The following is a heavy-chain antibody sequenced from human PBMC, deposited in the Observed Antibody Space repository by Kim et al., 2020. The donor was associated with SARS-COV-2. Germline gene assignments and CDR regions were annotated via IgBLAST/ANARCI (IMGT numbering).Heavy chain of an antibody. D-gene: IGHD5-12*01. CDR3: ARTPSGGYVSLDY. J-gene: IGHJ4*02. Sequence: YSTSLKTRLTISKDTSKNQVVLTMTNMDPVDTATYYCARTPSGGYVSLDYWGQGTLVTVSS. V-gene: IGHV2-70*01.